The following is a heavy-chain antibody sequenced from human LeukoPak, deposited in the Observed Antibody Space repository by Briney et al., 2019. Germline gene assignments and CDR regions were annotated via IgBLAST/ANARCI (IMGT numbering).Heavy chain of an antibody. V-gene: IGHV3-66*01. Sequence: PGGSLRLSCAASGFTVSSNYMSWVRQAPGKGLEWVSVIYSGGSTYYADSVKGRFTISRDNSKNTLYLQMNSLRAEDTAVYYCAAERYTDGCCWFDPWGQGTLVTVSS. J-gene: IGHJ5*02. CDR1: GFTVSSNY. CDR2: IYSGGST. D-gene: IGHD1-14*01. CDR3: AAERYTDGCCWFDP.